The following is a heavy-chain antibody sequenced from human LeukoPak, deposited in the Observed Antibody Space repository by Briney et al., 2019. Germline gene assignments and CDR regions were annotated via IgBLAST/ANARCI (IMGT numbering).Heavy chain of an antibody. V-gene: IGHV3-23*01. Sequence: PGGSLSLSCAASGFTFRLYVMTWVRQAPGKGLEWVSAITGSGGSIYYADSVRGRFTISRDNSKNTLYLQMNSLRAEDTAVYYCAHPSAPDYGGLDYWGQGTLVTVSS. J-gene: IGHJ4*02. D-gene: IGHD4-17*01. CDR2: ITGSGGSI. CDR1: GFTFRLYV. CDR3: AHPSAPDYGGLDY.